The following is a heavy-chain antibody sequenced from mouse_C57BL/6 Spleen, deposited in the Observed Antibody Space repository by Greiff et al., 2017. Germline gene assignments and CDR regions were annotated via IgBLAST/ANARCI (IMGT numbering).Heavy chain of an antibody. D-gene: IGHD1-1*01. CDR2: IYPEDGET. CDR1: GFNFTGYY. J-gene: IGHJ4*01. CDR3: ASGQYYGEFAIDY. Sequence: VQLQQSGAELVKPGASVKLSCTASGFNFTGYYMHWVKQRTEQGLEWIGRIYPEDGETKYAPKFQGKATITADTSSNTAYLQLGSLTSEDAAVYYCASGQYYGEFAIDYWGQGTTVTVSS. V-gene: IGHV14-2*01.